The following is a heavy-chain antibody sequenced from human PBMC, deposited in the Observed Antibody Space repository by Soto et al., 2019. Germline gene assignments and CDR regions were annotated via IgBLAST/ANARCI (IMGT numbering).Heavy chain of an antibody. J-gene: IGHJ6*03. D-gene: IGHD5-18*01. V-gene: IGHV4-4*02. Sequence: SETLSLTCAVSSDSISRSHWLTWVRQSPGKGLEWLGDIYYSGSVYYNPSLRSRITISVDKSNNQFSLKLSSVTAADTAVYYCARQGGLRDYYYMDVWGKGTTVTVSS. CDR1: SDSISRSHW. CDR2: IYYSGSV. CDR3: ARQGGLRDYYYMDV.